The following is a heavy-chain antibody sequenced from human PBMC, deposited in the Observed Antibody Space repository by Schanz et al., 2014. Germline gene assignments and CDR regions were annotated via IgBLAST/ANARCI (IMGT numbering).Heavy chain of an antibody. J-gene: IGHJ5*02. CDR3: ARPALWFGDNCFDP. V-gene: IGHV3-21*01. CDR1: GFSFTTYA. D-gene: IGHD3-10*01. Sequence: EVQLLESGGGLVQPGGSLRLSCASSGFSFTTYAMSWVRQAPGKGLEWVSSISSRSSHIYYADSVKGRFTISRDNAKNTLYLQMNSLRAEDTAVYYCARPALWFGDNCFDPWGQGTLVTVSS. CDR2: ISSRSSHI.